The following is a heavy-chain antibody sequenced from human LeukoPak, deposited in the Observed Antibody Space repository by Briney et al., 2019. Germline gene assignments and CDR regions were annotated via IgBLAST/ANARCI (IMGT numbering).Heavy chain of an antibody. CDR1: GFTFSSYS. CDR3: AREGADWFDP. Sequence: PGGSLRLSCAASGFTFSSYSMNWVRQAPGKGLEWVSYISSSSTIYYADSVKGRFTISRDNAKNSLYLQMNSLRAEDTAVYYCAREGADWFDPWGLGTLVTVSS. V-gene: IGHV3-48*04. J-gene: IGHJ5*02. CDR2: ISSSSTI.